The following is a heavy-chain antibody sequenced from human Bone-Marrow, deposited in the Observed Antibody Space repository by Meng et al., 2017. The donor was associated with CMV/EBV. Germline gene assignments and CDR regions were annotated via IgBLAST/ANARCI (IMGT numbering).Heavy chain of an antibody. V-gene: IGHV4-34*01. CDR3: ARGLGY. CDR1: GGSFSGYY. Sequence: SETLSLTCAVYGGSFSGYYWSWIRQPPGKGLEWIGEINHSGSTNYNPSLKSRVTISVDTSKNQFSLKLSSVTAADTAVYYCARGLGYWGQGTLVTVSS. CDR2: INHSGST. J-gene: IGHJ1*01. D-gene: IGHD3-10*01.